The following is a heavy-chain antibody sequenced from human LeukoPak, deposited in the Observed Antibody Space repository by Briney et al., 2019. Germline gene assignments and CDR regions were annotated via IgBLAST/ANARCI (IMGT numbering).Heavy chain of an antibody. CDR1: GFTFDDYT. D-gene: IGHD2/OR15-2a*01. Sequence: GGSLRLSCAASGFTFDDYTMHWVRQAPGKGLEWVSLISWDGGSTYYADSVKGRFTISRDNAKNSLCLQMNSLRAEDTAVYYCARIQPYWGQGTLVTVSS. CDR3: ARIQPY. CDR2: ISWDGGST. V-gene: IGHV3-43*01. J-gene: IGHJ4*02.